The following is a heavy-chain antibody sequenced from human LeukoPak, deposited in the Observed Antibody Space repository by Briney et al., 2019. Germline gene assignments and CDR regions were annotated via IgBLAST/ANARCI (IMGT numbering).Heavy chain of an antibody. J-gene: IGHJ4*02. CDR3: ARDLVY. CDR1: GFGFSTSW. D-gene: IGHD6-6*01. CDR2: INGDGSTT. V-gene: IGHV3-74*01. Sequence: GGSLRLSCAASGFGFSTSWMHWVRQAPGKGLVWVARINGDGSTTNYADSVQGRFTISRDNARNTLYLQLNSLTAEDTAVYYCARDLVYWGQGTLVTVSS.